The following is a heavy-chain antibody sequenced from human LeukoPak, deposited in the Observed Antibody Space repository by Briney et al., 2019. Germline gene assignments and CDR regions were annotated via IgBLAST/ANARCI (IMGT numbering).Heavy chain of an antibody. CDR3: ATEPFDFPARQFDY. D-gene: IGHD3-9*01. CDR2: FDPEDGET. J-gene: IGHJ4*02. V-gene: IGHV1-24*01. CDR1: GYTLTELS. Sequence: VSVKVSCKVSGYTLTELSMHWVRQAPGKGLEWMGGFDPEDGETIYAQKFQGRVTMTEDTSTDTAYMELSSLRSEDTAVYYCATEPFDFPARQFDYWGQGTLVTVSS.